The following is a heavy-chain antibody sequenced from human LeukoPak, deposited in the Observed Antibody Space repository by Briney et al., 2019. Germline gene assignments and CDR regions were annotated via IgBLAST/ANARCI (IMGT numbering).Heavy chain of an antibody. CDR3: ARVSGDYYYGMDV. V-gene: IGHV4-59*01. CDR1: GGSISSYY. Sequence: SETLSLTCTVSGGSISSYYWSWIRQPPGKGLEWIGCVYYSGSTNYNPSLKSRVTISVDTSKNQFSLKLSSVTAADTAVYYCARVSGDYYYGMDVWGQGTTVTVSS. CDR2: VYYSGST. J-gene: IGHJ6*02. D-gene: IGHD2-8*02.